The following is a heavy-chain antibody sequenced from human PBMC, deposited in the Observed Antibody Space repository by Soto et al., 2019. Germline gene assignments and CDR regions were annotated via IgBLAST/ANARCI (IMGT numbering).Heavy chain of an antibody. V-gene: IGHV3-23*01. CDR2: VSVSGGTT. J-gene: IGHJ4*02. CDR1: GFMFNNYA. CDR3: AKRLYYYDSSGYRLFDY. Sequence: VGSLRLSCAASGFMFNNYAMSWVRQAPGKGLEWVSTVSVSGGTTYYADSLKGRFTISRDNSKKTVYLQMNRLRADDTAIYYCAKRLYYYDSSGYRLFDYWGQGTLVTVSS. D-gene: IGHD3-22*01.